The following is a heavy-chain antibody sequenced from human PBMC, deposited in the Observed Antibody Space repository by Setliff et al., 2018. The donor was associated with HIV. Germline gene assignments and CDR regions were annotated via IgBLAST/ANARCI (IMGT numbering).Heavy chain of an antibody. J-gene: IGHJ4*02. CDR3: AKGRVGIAARPDAYYFDY. D-gene: IGHD6-6*01. Sequence: PGGSLRLSCTTSGLTFGDYALSWVRQAPGKGLEWVSRINSDGSIIDYADSVKGRFTISRDNSKNTLYLQMNSLSAEDTAKYYCAKGRVGIAARPDAYYFDYWGQGTLVTVSS. V-gene: IGHV3-23*01. CDR2: INSDGSII. CDR1: GLTFGDYA.